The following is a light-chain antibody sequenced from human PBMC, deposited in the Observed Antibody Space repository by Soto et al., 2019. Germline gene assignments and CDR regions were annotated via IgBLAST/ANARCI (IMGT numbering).Light chain of an antibody. J-gene: IGLJ1*01. CDR2: EVS. Sequence: QSALTQPPSVSGSPGQSVTISCTGTSSDVGSYNHVYWYQQPPGTAPKLMIFEVSNRPSGVPDRFSGSKSGKTASLTISGLQAVDEADYYCSSYTTSSTYVFGTGTKLTVL. V-gene: IGLV2-18*02. CDR3: SSYTTSSTYV. CDR1: SSDVGSYNH.